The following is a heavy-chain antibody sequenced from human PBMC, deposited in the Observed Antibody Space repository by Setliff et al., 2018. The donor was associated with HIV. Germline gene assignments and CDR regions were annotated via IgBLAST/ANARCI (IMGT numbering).Heavy chain of an antibody. CDR3: AKHRSGGDYTSGVFDI. V-gene: IGHV3-23*01. Sequence: AGGSLRLSCVTSGFNFDDYGMSWVRQAPGKGLEWVSLFSGSGGRTFYAGSVRGRFIISRDSSKNTLYLQMNSLRAEDTAIYYCAKHRSGGDYTSGVFDIWGQGTMVTVSS. CDR1: GFNFDDYG. CDR2: FSGSGGRT. J-gene: IGHJ3*02. D-gene: IGHD4-17*01.